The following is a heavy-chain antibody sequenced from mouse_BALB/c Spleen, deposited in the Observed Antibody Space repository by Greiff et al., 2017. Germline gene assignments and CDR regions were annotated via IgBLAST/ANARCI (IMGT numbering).Heavy chain of an antibody. Sequence: EVKVEESGGGLVKLGGSLKLSCAASGFTFSSYYMSWVRQTPEKRLELVAAINSNGGSTYYPDTVKGRFTISRDNAKNTLYLQMSSLKSEDTALYYCARRLDSSGYVLDYWGQGTTLTVSS. CDR1: GFTFSSYY. V-gene: IGHV5-6-2*01. CDR2: INSNGGST. J-gene: IGHJ2*01. CDR3: ARRLDSSGYVLDY. D-gene: IGHD3-2*01.